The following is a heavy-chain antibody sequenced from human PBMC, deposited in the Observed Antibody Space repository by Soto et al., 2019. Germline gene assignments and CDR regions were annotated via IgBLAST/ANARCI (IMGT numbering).Heavy chain of an antibody. CDR1: GGTFSSYT. CDR3: ARETGTTGADY. CDR2: IIPILGIA. Sequence: QVQLVQSGAEVKKPGSSVKVSCKASGGTFSSYTISWVRQAPGQGLEWMGRIIPILGIANYAQKFQGRVTITADKSTSTAYMELCSLRSEDTAVYYCARETGTTGADYWGQGTLVTVSS. J-gene: IGHJ4*02. D-gene: IGHD1-1*01. V-gene: IGHV1-69*08.